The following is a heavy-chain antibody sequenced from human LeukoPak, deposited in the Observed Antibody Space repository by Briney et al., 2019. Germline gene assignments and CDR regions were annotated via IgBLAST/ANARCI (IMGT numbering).Heavy chain of an antibody. Sequence: PGRSLRLSCAASGFTFSSYAMHWVRQAPGKGLEWVAVISYDGSNKYYADSVKARFTISRDNSKNTLYLQMNSLRAEDTAVYYCARDLGVGAIRLILDYWGQGTLVTVSS. V-gene: IGHV3-30-3*01. CDR3: ARDLGVGAIRLILDY. D-gene: IGHD1-26*01. CDR1: GFTFSSYA. CDR2: ISYDGSNK. J-gene: IGHJ4*02.